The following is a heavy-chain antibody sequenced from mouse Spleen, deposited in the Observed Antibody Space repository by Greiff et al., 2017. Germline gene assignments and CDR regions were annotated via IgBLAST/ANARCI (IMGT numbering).Heavy chain of an antibody. V-gene: IGHV5-16*01. CDR2: INYDGSST. CDR3: ARETAQATYFDY. Sequence: EVKVVESVGGLVQPGSSMKLSCTASGFTFSDYYMAWVRQVPEKGLEWVANINYDGSSTYYLDSLKSRFIISRDNAKNILYLQMSSLKSEDTATYYCARETAQATYFDYWGQGTTLTVSS. D-gene: IGHD3-2*02. J-gene: IGHJ2*01. CDR1: GFTFSDYY.